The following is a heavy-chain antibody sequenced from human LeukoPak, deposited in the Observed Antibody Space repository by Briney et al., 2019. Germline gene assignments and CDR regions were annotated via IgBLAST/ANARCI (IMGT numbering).Heavy chain of an antibody. CDR1: GGSISSGDYY. D-gene: IGHD5-18*01. CDR3: ARETGGGDSYGV. J-gene: IGHJ4*02. CDR2: IYLSGST. Sequence: SETLSLTCTVSGGSISSGDYYWSWIRQHPGKGLEWIGYIYLSGSTYYNPSLKSRVIISLDTSKNQFSLKLSSVTPAVTAVAYCARETGGGDSYGVWGQGTLVTVSS. V-gene: IGHV4-31*03.